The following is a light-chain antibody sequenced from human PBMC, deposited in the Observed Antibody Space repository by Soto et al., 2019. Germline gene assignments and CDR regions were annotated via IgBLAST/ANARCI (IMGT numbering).Light chain of an antibody. CDR3: QQYGSSRT. J-gene: IGKJ1*01. V-gene: IGKV3-20*01. CDR1: QSVSSSY. Sequence: VVLTRXXXXGXVSXGXRASLXXRASQSVSSSYLAWYQQKPGQAPRLLIYGASSRATGIPDRFSGSGSGTDFTLTISRLEPEDFAVYYCQQYGSSRTFGQGTKVDIK. CDR2: GAS.